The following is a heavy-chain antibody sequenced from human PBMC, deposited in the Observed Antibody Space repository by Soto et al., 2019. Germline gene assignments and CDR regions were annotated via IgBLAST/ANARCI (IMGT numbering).Heavy chain of an antibody. CDR2: INHSGST. D-gene: IGHD3-22*01. J-gene: IGHJ3*02. CDR3: AMAYYYDSSGQGPFDI. CDR1: GGSFSGYY. Sequence: SETLSLTCAVYGGSFSGYYWSWTRQPPGKGLGWIGEINHSGSTNYNPSLKSRVTISVDTSKNQFSLKLSSVTAADTAVYYCAMAYYYDSSGQGPFDIWGQGTMVTVSS. V-gene: IGHV4-34*01.